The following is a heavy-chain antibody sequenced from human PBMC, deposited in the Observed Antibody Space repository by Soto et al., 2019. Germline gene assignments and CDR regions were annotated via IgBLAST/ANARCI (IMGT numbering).Heavy chain of an antibody. CDR2: IGTAGDT. CDR1: GFTFSSYD. CDR3: AKLHYYDSSGSLSQRFDY. Sequence: GGSLRLSCAASGFTFSSYDMHWVRQATGKGLEWVSAIGTAGDTYYADSVKGRFTISRDNSKNTLYLQMNSLRAEDTAVYYCAKLHYYDSSGSLSQRFDYWAREPWSPSPQ. D-gene: IGHD3-22*01. J-gene: IGHJ4*02. V-gene: IGHV3-13*01.